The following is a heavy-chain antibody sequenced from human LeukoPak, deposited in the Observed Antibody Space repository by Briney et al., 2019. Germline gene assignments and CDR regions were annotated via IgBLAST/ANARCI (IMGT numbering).Heavy chain of an antibody. D-gene: IGHD1-1*01. V-gene: IGHV3-7*01. CDR3: ARLFRDVTTFDY. CDR1: GFSFSTYN. J-gene: IGHJ4*02. Sequence: GGSLRLSCEASGFSFSTYNMNWVRQAPGRGLEWVASINEYGSQKYYVDSVKGRFTISRDNVQNSLYLQMNSLRAEDTAVYYCARLFRDVTTFDYWGQGTLVTVSS. CDR2: INEYGSQK.